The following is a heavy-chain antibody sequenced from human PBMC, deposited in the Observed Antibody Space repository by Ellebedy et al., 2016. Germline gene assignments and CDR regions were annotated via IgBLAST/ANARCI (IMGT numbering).Heavy chain of an antibody. J-gene: IGHJ4*02. Sequence: SETLSLTCAVYGGSFSGYYWSWIRQPPGKGLEWIGEINHSGNTNYNPSLKSRVTISVDTSKNQFSLKLSSVTAADTAVYYCARNVSSRSFDYWGQGTLVTVSS. CDR2: INHSGNT. D-gene: IGHD3-22*01. CDR3: ARNVSSRSFDY. CDR1: GGSFSGYY. V-gene: IGHV4-34*01.